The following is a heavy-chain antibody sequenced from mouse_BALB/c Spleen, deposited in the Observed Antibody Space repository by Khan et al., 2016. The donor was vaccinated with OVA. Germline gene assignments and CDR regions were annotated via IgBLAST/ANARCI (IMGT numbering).Heavy chain of an antibody. CDR1: GYSITSDYA. CDR2: ISYSGST. CDR3: ARPVYSAWFAY. Sequence: DVKLQESGPGLVKPSQSLSLTCTVTGYSITSDYAWNWIRQFPGNKLEWMGYISYSGSTSYNPSLKSRIPITRDTSKNQFFLQLNSVTTEDTATYYCARPVYSAWFAYWGQGTLVTVSA. J-gene: IGHJ3*01. V-gene: IGHV3-2*02. D-gene: IGHD1-1*01.